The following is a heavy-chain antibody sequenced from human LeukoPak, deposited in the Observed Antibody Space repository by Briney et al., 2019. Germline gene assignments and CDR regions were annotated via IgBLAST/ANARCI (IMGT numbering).Heavy chain of an antibody. Sequence: ASVKVSCKASGYTFTSYYMHWVRQAPGQGLEWMGIINPSGGSTSYAQKFQGRVTMTRDTSTSTVYMELSSLRSEDTAVYYCARARYFDWLSHSQAFDIWGQGTMVTVSS. D-gene: IGHD3-9*01. CDR3: ARARYFDWLSHSQAFDI. CDR1: GYTFTSYY. CDR2: INPSGGST. J-gene: IGHJ3*02. V-gene: IGHV1-46*01.